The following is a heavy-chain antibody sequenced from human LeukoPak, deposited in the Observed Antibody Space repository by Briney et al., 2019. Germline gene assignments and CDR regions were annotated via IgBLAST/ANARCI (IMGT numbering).Heavy chain of an antibody. J-gene: IGHJ4*02. V-gene: IGHV3-30-3*01. Sequence: GRSLRLSCAASGFTFSSYAMHWVRQAPGKGLEWVAVISYDGSNKYYADSVKGRFTISRDNSKNTLYLQMNSLKTEDTAVYYCTTDESYEIVVVTNYWGQGTLVTVSS. CDR1: GFTFSSYA. CDR2: ISYDGSNK. CDR3: TTDESYEIVVVTNY. D-gene: IGHD3-22*01.